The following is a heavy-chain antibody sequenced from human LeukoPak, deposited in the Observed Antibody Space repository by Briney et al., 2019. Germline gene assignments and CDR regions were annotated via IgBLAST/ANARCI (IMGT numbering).Heavy chain of an antibody. CDR2: ISSSSSYI. D-gene: IGHD3-10*01. V-gene: IGHV3-21*04. Sequence: PGGSLRLSCAASGFTFSSYSMNWVRQAPGKGLEWVSSISSSSSYIYYADSVKGRFTISRDNAKNSLYLQMNSLSAEDTAWYYCAKDMAAYYYASGNIDYWGQGTLVTVSS. J-gene: IGHJ4*02. CDR3: AKDMAAYYYASGNIDY. CDR1: GFTFSSYS.